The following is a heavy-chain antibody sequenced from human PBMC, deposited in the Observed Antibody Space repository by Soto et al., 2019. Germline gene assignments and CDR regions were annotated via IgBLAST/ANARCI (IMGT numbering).Heavy chain of an antibody. CDR2: ISYDGSNK. Sequence: QVQLVESGGGVVQPGRSLRLSCAASGFTFSSYGMHWVRQAPGKGLEWVAVISYDGSNKYYADSGKGRFTISRDNSKNTLNLQMNSRRAEDTAVYYCARDLHSSGWYVGNYYYYYGMDVWGQGTTVTVSS. D-gene: IGHD6-19*01. CDR1: GFTFSSYG. CDR3: ARDLHSSGWYVGNYYYYYGMDV. J-gene: IGHJ6*02. V-gene: IGHV3-30*03.